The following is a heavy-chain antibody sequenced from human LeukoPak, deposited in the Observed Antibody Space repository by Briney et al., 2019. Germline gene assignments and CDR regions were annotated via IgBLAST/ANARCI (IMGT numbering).Heavy chain of an antibody. V-gene: IGHV4-61*02. CDR2: IYTSGST. Sequence: PSQTLSPTCTVSGGSISSGSYYWSWIRQPAGKGLEWIGRIYTSGSTNYNPSLKSRVTISVDTSKNQFSLKLSSVTAADTAVYYCARDGGIVGATMPAEYFQHWGQGTLVTVSS. J-gene: IGHJ1*01. CDR1: GGSISSGSYY. CDR3: ARDGGIVGATMPAEYFQH. D-gene: IGHD1-26*01.